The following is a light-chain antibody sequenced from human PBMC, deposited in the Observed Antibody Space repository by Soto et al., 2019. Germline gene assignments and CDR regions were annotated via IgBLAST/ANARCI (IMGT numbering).Light chain of an antibody. CDR1: SSDVGGYNY. J-gene: IGLJ1*01. CDR3: LSYADTAYV. Sequence: QSALTQTPSASGSPGQSVTISCAGTSSDVGGYNYVSWYQQYPGKVPKLMIYEVSERPSGVPDRFSGSKSGNTAFLTVSGLQAEDEADYDCLSYADTAYVFGTGTKLTVL. CDR2: EVS. V-gene: IGLV2-8*01.